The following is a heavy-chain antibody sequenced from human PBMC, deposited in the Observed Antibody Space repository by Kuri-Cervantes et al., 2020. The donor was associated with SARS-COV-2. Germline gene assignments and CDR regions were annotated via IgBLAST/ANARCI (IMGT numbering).Heavy chain of an antibody. V-gene: IGHV4-59*01. Sequence: GSLRLSCTVSGGSISSYYWSWIRQPPGKGLEWSGYIHYSGSTNYNPSLKSRITISVDTSKKQFSLKLSSVTAAGTAVYYCAKDRNGYYYDSSGYQEYYYYGMDVWGQGTTVTVSS. CDR1: GGSISSYY. D-gene: IGHD3-22*01. CDR3: AKDRNGYYYDSSGYQEYYYYGMDV. J-gene: IGHJ6*02. CDR2: IHYSGST.